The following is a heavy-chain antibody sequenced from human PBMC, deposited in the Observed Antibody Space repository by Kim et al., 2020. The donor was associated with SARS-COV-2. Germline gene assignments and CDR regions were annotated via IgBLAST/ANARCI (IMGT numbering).Heavy chain of an antibody. Sequence: GGSLRLSCAASGFTFSSYSMNWVRQAPGKGLEWVSSISSGSSYIYYADSVKGRFTISRDNAKNSLYLQMNSLSAEDTAVYYCARWSCSSTICYAEVRADGMDDWGRGSTVTAAS. CDR2: ISSGSSYI. V-gene: IGHV3-21*03. CDR1: GFTFSSYS. J-gene: IGHJ6*01. D-gene: IGHD2-2*01. CDR3: ARWSCSSTICYAEVRADGMDD.